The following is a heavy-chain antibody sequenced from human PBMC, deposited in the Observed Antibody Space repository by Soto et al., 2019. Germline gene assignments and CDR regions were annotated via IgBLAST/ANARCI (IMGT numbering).Heavy chain of an antibody. Sequence: SQTLSLPCAISGDSVSSNSAAWNWIRQSPSRGLEWLGRTYYRSKWYNDYAVSVKSRITINPDASKNQFSLQLNSVTPEDTAVYYCAREAVAGPGFGMDVWGQGTTVTVSS. J-gene: IGHJ6*02. V-gene: IGHV6-1*01. CDR3: AREAVAGPGFGMDV. CDR2: TYYRSKWYN. CDR1: GDSVSSNSAA. D-gene: IGHD6-19*01.